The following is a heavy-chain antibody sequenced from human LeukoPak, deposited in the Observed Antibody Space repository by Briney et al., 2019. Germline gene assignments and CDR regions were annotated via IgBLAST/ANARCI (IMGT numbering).Heavy chain of an antibody. D-gene: IGHD1-26*01. V-gene: IGHV1-46*01. CDR1: GYTFTTYY. CDR2: INPSGAGT. CDR3: ARAPPYMGTYGGATLDI. Sequence: ASVKVSCKASGYTFTTYYMHWVRQAPGQGPEWIGLINPSGAGTNYAQKFQGRVSVTRDTSTTTVYMELSTLRSDDTAVYYCARAPPYMGTYGGATLDIWGQGTMVTVSS. J-gene: IGHJ3*02.